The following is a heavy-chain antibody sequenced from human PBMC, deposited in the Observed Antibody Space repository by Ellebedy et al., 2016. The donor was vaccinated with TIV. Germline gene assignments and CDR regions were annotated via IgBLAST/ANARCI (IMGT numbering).Heavy chain of an antibody. CDR1: GFTFSSYG. Sequence: GESLKISXAASGFTFSSYGMHWVRQAPGKGLEWVAVIWYDGSNKYYADSVKGRFTISRDNSKNTLYLQMNSLRAEDTAVYYCARGYSPSARNYYYYYYGMDVWGQGTTVTVSS. D-gene: IGHD2-21*01. CDR2: IWYDGSNK. V-gene: IGHV3-33*01. J-gene: IGHJ6*02. CDR3: ARGYSPSARNYYYYYYGMDV.